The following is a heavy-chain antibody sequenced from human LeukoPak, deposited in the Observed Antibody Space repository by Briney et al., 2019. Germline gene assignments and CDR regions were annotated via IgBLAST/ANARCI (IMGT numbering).Heavy chain of an antibody. CDR1: GFRFRYYG. J-gene: IGHJ4*02. CDR2: IWYDGSNK. Sequence: GRSLRLSCVTYGFRFRYYGMHWVRQAPGKGLEWVVVIWYDGSNKYYAESVKGRFTISRDDSKNTLYLQMNSLRVEDTAVYYCATSLGEFTFANWGQGTLVTVSS. CDR3: ATSLGEFTFAN. V-gene: IGHV3-33*01. D-gene: IGHD2/OR15-2a*01.